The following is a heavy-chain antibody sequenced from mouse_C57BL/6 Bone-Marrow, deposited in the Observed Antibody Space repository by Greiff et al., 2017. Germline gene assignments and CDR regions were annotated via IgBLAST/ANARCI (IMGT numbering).Heavy chain of an antibody. J-gene: IGHJ2*01. CDR2: IDPENGDT. CDR1: GFNIKDDY. Sequence: EVQLQQSGAELVRPGASVKLSCTASGFNIKDDYMHWVKQRPEQGLEWIGWIDPENGDTEYASKFQGKATITADTSSNTAYLQLSSLTSEDTAVYYCTTTSSPFDYWGQGTTLTVSS. CDR3: TTTSSPFDY. V-gene: IGHV14-4*01. D-gene: IGHD1-1*01.